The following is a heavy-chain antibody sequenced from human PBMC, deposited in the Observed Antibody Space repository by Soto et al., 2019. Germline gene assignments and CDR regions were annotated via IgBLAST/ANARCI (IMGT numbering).Heavy chain of an antibody. CDR2: ISGGGGST. Sequence: PGGSLRLSCAASGFTFSSYAMSWVRQAPGKGLEWASAISGGGGSTYYADSVKGRFTISRDNSKNTLYLQMNSLRAEDTAVYYCAKDRLHDFWSGYYAFDIWGQGTMDTGS. V-gene: IGHV3-23*01. CDR3: AKDRLHDFWSGYYAFDI. D-gene: IGHD3-3*01. CDR1: GFTFSSYA. J-gene: IGHJ3*02.